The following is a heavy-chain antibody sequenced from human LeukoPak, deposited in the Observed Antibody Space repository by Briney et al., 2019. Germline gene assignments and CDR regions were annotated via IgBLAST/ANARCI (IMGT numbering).Heavy chain of an antibody. Sequence: ASVKVSCQASGYTSTDFYLNWVRHAPGRGLEWMGLINHYSAATINAQRFQDRVTLTRDMSIGTGYMELTTLTSDDTAVYYCATGSITRTSDPWGQGTLVTVSS. D-gene: IGHD6-6*01. V-gene: IGHV1-2*02. CDR2: INHYSAAT. CDR3: ATGSITRTSDP. J-gene: IGHJ5*02. CDR1: GYTSTDFY.